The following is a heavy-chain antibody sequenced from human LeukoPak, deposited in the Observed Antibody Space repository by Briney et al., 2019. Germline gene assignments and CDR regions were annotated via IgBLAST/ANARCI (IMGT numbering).Heavy chain of an antibody. CDR2: IYYSGST. J-gene: IGHJ4*02. CDR3: ARSDSSALLD. CDR1: GGSISSYY. V-gene: IGHV4-59*01. Sequence: SETLSLTCTVSGGSISSYYWSWIRQPPGKGLEWIGYIYYSGSTNYNPSLKSRVTISVDTSKNQFSLELSSVTAADTAVYYCARSDSSALLDWGQGTLVTVSS. D-gene: IGHD3-22*01.